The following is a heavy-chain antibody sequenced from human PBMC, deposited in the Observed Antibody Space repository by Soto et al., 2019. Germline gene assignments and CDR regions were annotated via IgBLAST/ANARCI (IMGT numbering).Heavy chain of an antibody. V-gene: IGHV4-39*01. J-gene: IGHJ4*02. CDR1: GGSISSRSHY. CDR2: SYYRGST. CDR3: ATADGFGVVTPFFEY. Sequence: QLQLQESGPGLVKPSETLSLICTVSGGSISSRSHYWGWIRQSPGKHLEWIGSSYYRGSTHYNPSLKTRVTISVDPSKTQVSLKVYSVTAADTAVYYCATADGFGVVTPFFEYWGQGILVTVSS. D-gene: IGHD3-3*01.